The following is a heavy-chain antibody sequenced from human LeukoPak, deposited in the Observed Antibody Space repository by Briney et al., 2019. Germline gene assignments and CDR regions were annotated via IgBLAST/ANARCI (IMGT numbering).Heavy chain of an antibody. D-gene: IGHD1-26*01. J-gene: IGHJ4*02. Sequence: GGSLRLSCAASGFTFSSYGMHWVRQAPGKGREWVAVIWNDGSYEYYGDPVKGRFTISRDNSKNTLYLQMNNLRADETAVYFCAKPTMVIGSCLIDYWGQGTLVTVSS. CDR2: IWNDGSYE. V-gene: IGHV3-33*03. CDR3: AKPTMVIGSCLIDY. CDR1: GFTFSSYG.